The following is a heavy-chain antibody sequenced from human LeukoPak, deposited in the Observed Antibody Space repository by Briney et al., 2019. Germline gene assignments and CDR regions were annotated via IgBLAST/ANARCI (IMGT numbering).Heavy chain of an antibody. CDR1: GGSISSYY. CDR3: ARGFHGDNFDY. V-gene: IGHV4-59*08. Sequence: SETLSLTCTVSGGSISSYYWSWIRQPPGKGLEWIGYIYYSGSTNYNPSLKSRVTISVDTSKNQFSLKLSSVTAADTAVYFCARGFHGDNFDYWGQGTLVTVSS. J-gene: IGHJ4*02. CDR2: IYYSGST. D-gene: IGHD7-27*01.